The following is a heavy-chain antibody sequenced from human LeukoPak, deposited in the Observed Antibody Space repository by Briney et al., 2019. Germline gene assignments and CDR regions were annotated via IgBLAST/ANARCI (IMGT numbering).Heavy chain of an antibody. V-gene: IGHV3-23*01. CDR1: GFTFDDYA. CDR2: ISGSGGTT. Sequence: QPGGSLRLSCAASGFTFDDYAMSWVRQAPGKGLEWVSLISGSGGTTYYADSVKGRFTISRDNSKNTLYLQMNSLRAEDTAVYYCAKVYYDSSNDAFDIWGQGTMVTVSS. J-gene: IGHJ3*02. CDR3: AKVYYDSSNDAFDI. D-gene: IGHD3-22*01.